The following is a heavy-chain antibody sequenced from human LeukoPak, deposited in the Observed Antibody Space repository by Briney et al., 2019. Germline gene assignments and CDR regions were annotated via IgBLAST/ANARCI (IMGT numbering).Heavy chain of an antibody. J-gene: IGHJ6*03. V-gene: IGHV1-69*04. CDR3: ARVVQQQLGYYYYYYMDV. Sequence: SVKVSCKASGGTFSSYAISWVRQAPGQGLEWMGRIIPILGIANYAQKFQGRVTITADKSTSTAYMELSSLRSEDTAVYYCARVVQQQLGYYYYYYMDVWGKGTTVTVSS. CDR1: GGTFSSYA. D-gene: IGHD6-13*01. CDR2: IIPILGIA.